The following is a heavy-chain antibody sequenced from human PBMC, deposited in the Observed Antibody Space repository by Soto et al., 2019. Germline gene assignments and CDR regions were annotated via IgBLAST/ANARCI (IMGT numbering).Heavy chain of an antibody. CDR3: ARRVLGYCSGGSCKRNNNWFDP. J-gene: IGHJ5*02. V-gene: IGHV4-59*08. Sequence: TETLSLTCTVSGGSISSYYWSWIRQPPGKGLEWIGYIYYSGSTNYNPSLKSRVTISVDTSKNQFSLKLSSVTAADTAVYYCARRVLGYCSGGSCKRNNNWFDPWGQGTLVTVSS. CDR2: IYYSGST. D-gene: IGHD2-15*01. CDR1: GGSISSYY.